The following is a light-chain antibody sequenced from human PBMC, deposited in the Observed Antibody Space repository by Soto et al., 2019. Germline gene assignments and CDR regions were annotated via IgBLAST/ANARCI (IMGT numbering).Light chain of an antibody. CDR2: GSS. CDR3: QQYGQSPLLYT. V-gene: IGKV3-20*01. J-gene: IGKJ2*01. CDR1: QSVNSNF. Sequence: EIVLTQSPGTLSLSPGERATISCRTSQSVNSNFLAWYQQKPGQAPRLLVYGSSTRAAGVPDRFSGSGSGTDFTLTISRLEPEDFEVYYCQQYGQSPLLYTFGQGTKLGVK.